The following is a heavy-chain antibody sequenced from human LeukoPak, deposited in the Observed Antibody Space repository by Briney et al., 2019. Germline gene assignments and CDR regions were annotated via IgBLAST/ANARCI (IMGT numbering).Heavy chain of an antibody. V-gene: IGHV3-21*01. CDR1: GFTFSSYS. Sequence: GGSLRLSCAASGFTFSSYSMNWVRQAPGKGLEWVSSISSSSSYIYYADSVKGRFTISRDNAKNSLYLQMNSLRAEDTAVCYCAALGGQYSSSWSTTRWGQGTLVTVSS. CDR3: AALGGQYSSSWSTTR. CDR2: ISSSSSYI. J-gene: IGHJ4*02. D-gene: IGHD6-13*01.